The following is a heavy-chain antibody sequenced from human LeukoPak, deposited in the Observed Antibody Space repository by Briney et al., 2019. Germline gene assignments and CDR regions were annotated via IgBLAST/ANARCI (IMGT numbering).Heavy chain of an antibody. J-gene: IGHJ4*02. CDR1: GGSISSSSYY. Sequence: LSLTCTVSGGSISSSSYYWGWIRQPPGKGLEWVSYISSSGSTIYYADSVKGRFTISRDNAKNSLYLQMNSLRAEDTAVYYCARRSGPTDYWGQGTLVTVSS. V-gene: IGHV3-11*01. CDR3: ARRSGPTDY. D-gene: IGHD6-19*01. CDR2: ISSSGSTI.